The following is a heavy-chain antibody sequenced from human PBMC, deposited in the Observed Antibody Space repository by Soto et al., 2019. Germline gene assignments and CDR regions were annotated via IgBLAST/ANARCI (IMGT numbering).Heavy chain of an antibody. D-gene: IGHD1-20*01. V-gene: IGHV1-18*04. CDR2: ISVVNGNT. CDR3: VRDTGPYNYHYDAFDL. J-gene: IGHJ3*01. Sequence: QVPLVQSGETVKEHGASMKVSCVASGYTFTRHGFSWVRQAPGQGLEWMGWISVVNGNTKFAQRFHDRVTLTTDTPTTTAHMELRSLTPDDTATYYCVRDTGPYNYHYDAFDLWGQGTVVTVSS. CDR1: GYTFTRHG.